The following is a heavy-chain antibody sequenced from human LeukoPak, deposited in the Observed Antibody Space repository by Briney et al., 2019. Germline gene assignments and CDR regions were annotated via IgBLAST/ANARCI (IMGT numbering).Heavy chain of an antibody. CDR3: ARGGSGLDY. J-gene: IGHJ4*02. Sequence: PGGSLRLSCAASGFSFSTTWMTWVRQAPGKVLEGVANIKYDGSEKYYADSLKGRFTLSRDNAKNSLYLQMNSLRAEDAAVYSCARGGSGLDYWGQGTLVTVSS. V-gene: IGHV3-7*03. CDR1: GFSFSTTW. CDR2: IKYDGSEK. D-gene: IGHD2-21*01.